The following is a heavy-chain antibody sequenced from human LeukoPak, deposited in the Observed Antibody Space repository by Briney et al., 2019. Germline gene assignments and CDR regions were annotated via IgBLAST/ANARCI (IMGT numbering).Heavy chain of an antibody. CDR1: GFTFSSYW. CDR2: IKSKTDGGTT. D-gene: IGHD2-15*01. J-gene: IGHJ4*02. CDR3: TTAPASPHCSGGSCSDY. Sequence: GGSLRLSCAASGFTFSSYWMSWVRQAPGKGPEWVGRIKSKTDGGTTDYAAPVKGRFTISRDDSKNTLYLQMNSLKTEDTAVYYCTTAPASPHCSGGSCSDYWGQGTLVTVSS. V-gene: IGHV3-15*01.